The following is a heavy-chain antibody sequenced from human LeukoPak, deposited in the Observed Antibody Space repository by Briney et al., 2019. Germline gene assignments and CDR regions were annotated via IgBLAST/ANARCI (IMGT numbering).Heavy chain of an antibody. Sequence: PSETLSLTCTVSGGSISSYYWSWIRQPPGKGLEWIGYIYYRGSTNYNPSLKSRVTISVDTSKNQFSLKLSSVTAADTAVYYCARGNYYDSSGYYFNHWFDPWGQGTLVTVSS. CDR1: GGSISSYY. CDR2: IYYRGST. D-gene: IGHD3-22*01. CDR3: ARGNYYDSSGYYFNHWFDP. J-gene: IGHJ5*02. V-gene: IGHV4-59*08.